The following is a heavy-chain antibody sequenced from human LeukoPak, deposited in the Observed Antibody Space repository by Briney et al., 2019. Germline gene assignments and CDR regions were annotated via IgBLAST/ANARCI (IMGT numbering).Heavy chain of an antibody. CDR3: ARGGVLRYLDWLLYISTAFDY. CDR1: GYTFTGYY. V-gene: IGHV1-2*02. Sequence: GASVKVSCKASGYTFTGYYMHWVRQVPGQGLEWMGWINPNSGGTNYAQKFQGRVTMTRDTSISTAYMELSRLRSDDTAVYYCARGGVLRYLDWLLYISTAFDYWGQGTLVTVSS. J-gene: IGHJ4*02. D-gene: IGHD3-9*01. CDR2: INPNSGGT.